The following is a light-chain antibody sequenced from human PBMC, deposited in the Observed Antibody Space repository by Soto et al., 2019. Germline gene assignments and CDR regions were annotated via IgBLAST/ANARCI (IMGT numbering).Light chain of an antibody. V-gene: IGKV3-15*01. CDR2: GAS. Sequence: SLSNRASQSVSSNLAWYQQKPGQAPRLLIYGASTRATGIPARFCGSGYGIRFSLAVTRLQSDGSSDYSCQQYNNWPRTLGAGTKVDIK. J-gene: IGKJ4*02. CDR3: QQYNNWPRT. CDR1: QSVSSN.